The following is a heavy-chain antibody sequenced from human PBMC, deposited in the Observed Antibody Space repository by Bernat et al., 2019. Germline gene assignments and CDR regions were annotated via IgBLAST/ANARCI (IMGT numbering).Heavy chain of an antibody. D-gene: IGHD7-27*01. Sequence: EVQLLESGGGLVQPGGSLRLSCAASGFTFSSHDINWVRQAPGKGPEWVSGISGNGGRTYYADSVKGRFTISRDNSKNTLYLQMSSLRVEDTAVYYCAKVTWSGDRRGWGQGTLVTVSS. J-gene: IGHJ4*02. CDR1: GFTFSSHD. V-gene: IGHV3-23*01. CDR3: AKVTWSGDRRG. CDR2: ISGNGGRT.